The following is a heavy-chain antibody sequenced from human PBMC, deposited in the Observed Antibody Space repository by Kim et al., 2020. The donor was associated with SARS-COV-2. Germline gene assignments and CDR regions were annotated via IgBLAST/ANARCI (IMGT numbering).Heavy chain of an antibody. Sequence: GGSLRLFCAASGFTFSSYCMNWVRQAPGKGLEWVGSISSSSSYIYNADSVKGRFTIASDNEKNSLYLQMNSMSAENTAVYYCASTGIAVDVYYGGQGTL. D-gene: IGHD6-19*01. CDR3: ASTGIAVDVYY. CDR2: ISSSSSYI. J-gene: IGHJ4*02. CDR1: GFTFSSYC. V-gene: IGHV3-21*04.